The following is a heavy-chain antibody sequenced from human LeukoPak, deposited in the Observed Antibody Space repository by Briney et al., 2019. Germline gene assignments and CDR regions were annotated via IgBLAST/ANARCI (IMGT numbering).Heavy chain of an antibody. Sequence: ESGPTLVKPTQTLALTCTFSGFSLSNSGVGVGWIRQPPGKALVRRARIYWNDDKRYSPSLKSSLTITKDTSKNQVVLTMTNIDPVDTATYYCAHRPMGNWFDPWGQGTLVTVSS. J-gene: IGHJ5*02. CDR2: IYWNDDK. V-gene: IGHV2-5*01. D-gene: IGHD1-26*01. CDR1: GFSLSNSGVG. CDR3: AHRPMGNWFDP.